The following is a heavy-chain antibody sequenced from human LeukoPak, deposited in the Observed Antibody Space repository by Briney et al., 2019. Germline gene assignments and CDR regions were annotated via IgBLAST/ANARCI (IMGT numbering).Heavy chain of an antibody. Sequence: SETLSLTCTVSGGSISSSSYYWSWIRQPPGKGLEWIGEINHSGSTNYNPSLKSRVTISVDTSKNQFSLKLSSVTAADTAVYYCARGGRYTRPGNYWGQGTLVTVSS. CDR3: ARGGRYTRPGNY. D-gene: IGHD6-6*01. V-gene: IGHV4-39*07. CDR1: GGSISSSSYY. J-gene: IGHJ4*02. CDR2: INHSGST.